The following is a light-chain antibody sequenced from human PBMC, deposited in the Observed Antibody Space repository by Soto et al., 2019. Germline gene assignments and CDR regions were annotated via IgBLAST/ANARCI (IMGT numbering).Light chain of an antibody. Sequence: EIVLTQSPGTLSLSPGERATLSCRTSQSLSSSYLVWYQQKPGQAPRLLIYGASSRATGIPDRFSGSGSGTDFTLTISSREPEDFAVYYCHQYGTSPFTFGPGTKVDIK. CDR2: GAS. CDR1: QSLSSSY. V-gene: IGKV3-20*01. CDR3: HQYGTSPFT. J-gene: IGKJ3*01.